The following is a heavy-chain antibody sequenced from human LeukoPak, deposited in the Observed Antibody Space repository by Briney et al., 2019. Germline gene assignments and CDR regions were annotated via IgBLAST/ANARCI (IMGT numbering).Heavy chain of an antibody. Sequence: GGSLRLSCAASGFTLDDYGMSWVRQAPGKGLEWVPGINWNGGSGGYADSVKGRFTIYRDNAKNDLYLQMNSLISEDTALYYCARERAYYFDYWGQGTLVTVSS. CDR2: INWNGGSG. V-gene: IGHV3-20*04. CDR3: ARERAYYFDY. CDR1: GFTLDDYG. J-gene: IGHJ4*02.